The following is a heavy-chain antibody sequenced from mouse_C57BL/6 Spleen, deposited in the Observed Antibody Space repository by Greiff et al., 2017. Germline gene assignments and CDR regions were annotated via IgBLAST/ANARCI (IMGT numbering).Heavy chain of an antibody. CDR1: GYTFTSYW. CDR3: ARWRYYFDY. Sequence: QVQLQQPGAELVRPGSSVTLSCKASGYTFTSYWMDWVKQRPGQGLEWIGNIYPSDSETPYNQKFQDKATVTVDKSSSTAYMQLSSLTSEDSAVYYCARWRYYFDYWGQGTSLTVSS. J-gene: IGHJ2*02. V-gene: IGHV1-61*01. CDR2: IYPSDSET.